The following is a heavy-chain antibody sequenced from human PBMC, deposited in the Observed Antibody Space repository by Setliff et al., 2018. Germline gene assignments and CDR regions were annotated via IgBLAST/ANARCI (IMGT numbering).Heavy chain of an antibody. V-gene: IGHV3-23*01. D-gene: IGHD2-2*01. Sequence: TGGSLRLSCAASGFTFSNYAMSWVRQAPGKGLEWVSAISNSGGGTYYADSVKGRFTISRDNSKNTLSLQMNSLRAEDTGVYYCTREAPRPGDYYMDVWGKGTTVTVSS. CDR2: ISNSGGGT. J-gene: IGHJ6*03. CDR3: TREAPRPGDYYMDV. CDR1: GFTFSNYA.